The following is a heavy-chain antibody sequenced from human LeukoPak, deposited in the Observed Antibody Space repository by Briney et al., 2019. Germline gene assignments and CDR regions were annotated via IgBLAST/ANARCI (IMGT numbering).Heavy chain of an antibody. CDR1: GYTFGSYD. Sequence: EASVKVSCMASGYTFGSYDINWVRQATGQGLEWVGWMNPNSGSTGYAQKFQGRLTMTRSTSISTAYMELSSLRSEDTAVYYCVRVQSGSYARYGMDVWGQGTTVTVSS. CDR2: MNPNSGST. J-gene: IGHJ6*02. CDR3: VRVQSGSYARYGMDV. D-gene: IGHD1-26*01. V-gene: IGHV1-8*01.